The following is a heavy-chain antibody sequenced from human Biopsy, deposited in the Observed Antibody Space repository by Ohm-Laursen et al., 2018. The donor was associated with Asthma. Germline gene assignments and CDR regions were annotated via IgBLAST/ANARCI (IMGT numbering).Heavy chain of an antibody. CDR2: IYFSGST. CDR1: GDSISSYY. Sequence: TLSLTCTVSGDSISSYYWSWIRQPPGKGLEWIGYIYFSGSTNYNPSLKSRVTISVDTSKNQFSLKLSSVTAADTAVYYCARSYYDSSPYYYYGMDVWGQGTTVTVSS. J-gene: IGHJ6*02. V-gene: IGHV4-59*08. CDR3: ARSYYDSSPYYYYGMDV. D-gene: IGHD3-22*01.